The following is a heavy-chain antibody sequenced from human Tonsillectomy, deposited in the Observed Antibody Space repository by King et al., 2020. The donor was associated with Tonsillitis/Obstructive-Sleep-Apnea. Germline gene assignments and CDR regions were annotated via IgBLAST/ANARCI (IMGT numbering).Heavy chain of an antibody. CDR1: GYTFTGYY. Sequence: QLVQSGAEVKKPGASVKVSCKASGYTFTGYYMHWVRQAPGQGLEWMGWINPNSGVTNYAQKFQGRVTMTRDTSISTAYMELSRLRSDDTAVYYCARALVGATRGDSWFDPWGQGTLVTVSS. V-gene: IGHV1-2*02. CDR2: INPNSGVT. J-gene: IGHJ5*02. CDR3: ARALVGATRGDSWFDP. D-gene: IGHD1-26*01.